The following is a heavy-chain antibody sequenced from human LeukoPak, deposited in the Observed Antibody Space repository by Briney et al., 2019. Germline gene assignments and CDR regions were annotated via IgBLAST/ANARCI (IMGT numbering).Heavy chain of an antibody. Sequence: PGGSLRLSCAASGFSFSSYGMHWVRQAPGKGLEWVAFIRYDGSNKYYADSVKGRFTISRDNSKNTLYLQMNSLRAEDTAVYYCAKGTTVTHDYWGQGTLVTVSS. V-gene: IGHV3-30*02. CDR2: IRYDGSNK. J-gene: IGHJ4*02. CDR3: AKGTTVTHDY. D-gene: IGHD4-17*01. CDR1: GFSFSSYG.